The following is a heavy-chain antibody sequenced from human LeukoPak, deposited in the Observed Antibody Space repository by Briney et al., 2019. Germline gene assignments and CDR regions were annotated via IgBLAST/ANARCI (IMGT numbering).Heavy chain of an antibody. Sequence: GGSLRLSCAASGFTFDDYGMSWVRQAPGKGLEWVSGINWSGGSTGYADSVKGRFTISRDNAKNSLYLQMNSLRAEDTALYYCARDPPRPHLQQPRIDSTDYWGQGTLVTVSS. CDR1: GFTFDDYG. D-gene: IGHD6-13*01. CDR3: ARDPPRPHLQQPRIDSTDY. CDR2: INWSGGST. J-gene: IGHJ4*02. V-gene: IGHV3-20*04.